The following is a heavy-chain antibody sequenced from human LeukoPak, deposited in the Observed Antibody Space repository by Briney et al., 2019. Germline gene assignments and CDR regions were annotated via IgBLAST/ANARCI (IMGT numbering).Heavy chain of an antibody. V-gene: IGHV4-59*01. Sequence: SETLSLTCTVSGGSISSYYWSWIRQPPGKGREWIGYIYYSGSTNYNPSLKSRVTISVDTSKNQFSLKLSSVTAADTAVYYCAREKRGYSGYDYSFDYWGQGTLVTVSS. D-gene: IGHD5-12*01. CDR2: IYYSGST. CDR3: AREKRGYSGYDYSFDY. J-gene: IGHJ4*02. CDR1: GGSISSYY.